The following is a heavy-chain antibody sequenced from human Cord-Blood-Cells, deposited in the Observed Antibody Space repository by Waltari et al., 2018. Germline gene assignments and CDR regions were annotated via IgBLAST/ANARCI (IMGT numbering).Heavy chain of an antibody. CDR1: GGSLIGYY. D-gene: IGHD2-2*01. CDR2: INHSGST. J-gene: IGHJ4*02. CDR3: ARGGNVVVPAAIEEIDY. V-gene: IGHV4-34*01. Sequence: QVQLQQWGAGLLKHSETLSLTCAVYGGSLIGYYWSWILQPPGKGLEWIGEINHSGSTNYNPSLKSRVTISVDTSKNQFSLKLSSVTAADTAVYYCARGGNVVVPAAIEEIDYWGQGTLVTVSS.